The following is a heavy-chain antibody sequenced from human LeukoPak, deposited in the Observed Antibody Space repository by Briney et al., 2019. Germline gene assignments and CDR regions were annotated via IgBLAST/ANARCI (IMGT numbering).Heavy chain of an antibody. D-gene: IGHD3-10*01. CDR3: ARDWAMVRGVIIAERSDY. CDR2: IIPILGIA. J-gene: IGHJ4*02. Sequence: GASVKVSCKASGGTFSSYAIGWVRQAPGQGLEWMGRIIPILGIANYAQKFQGRVTITADKSTSTAYMELSSLRSEDTAVYYCARDWAMVRGVIIAERSDYWGQGTLVTVSS. CDR1: GGTFSSYA. V-gene: IGHV1-69*04.